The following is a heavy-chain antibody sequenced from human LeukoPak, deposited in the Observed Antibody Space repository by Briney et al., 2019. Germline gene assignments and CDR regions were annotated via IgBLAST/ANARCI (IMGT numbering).Heavy chain of an antibody. CDR1: GFTFSNAW. Sequence: MPGGSLRLSCAASGFTFSNAWMSWVRQAPRKGLEWVGRIKSKTDGGTTDCAAPVKGRFTISRDDSKNTLYLQMNSLKTEDTAVYYCTTGCSSTSCYGVWGQGTTVTVSS. D-gene: IGHD2-2*01. CDR2: IKSKTDGGTT. V-gene: IGHV3-15*01. CDR3: TTGCSSTSCYGV. J-gene: IGHJ6*02.